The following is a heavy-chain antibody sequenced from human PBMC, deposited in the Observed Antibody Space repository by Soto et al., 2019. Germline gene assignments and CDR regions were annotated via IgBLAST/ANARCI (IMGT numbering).Heavy chain of an antibody. CDR1: GATFSIYT. J-gene: IGHJ4*02. V-gene: IGHV1-69*02. CDR2: IIPILGIA. CDR3: ASWLGYCSSTSCSRALDY. D-gene: IGHD2-2*01. Sequence: PVKVSCKASGATFSIYTISWVRQAPGQGLEWMGRIIPILGIANYAQKFQGRVTITADKSTSTAYMELSSLRSEDTAVYYCASWLGYCSSTSCSRALDYWGQGTLVTVSS.